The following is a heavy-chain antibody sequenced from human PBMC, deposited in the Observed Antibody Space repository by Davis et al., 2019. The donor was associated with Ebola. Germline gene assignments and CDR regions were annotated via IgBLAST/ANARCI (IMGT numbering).Heavy chain of an antibody. J-gene: IGHJ3*02. D-gene: IGHD3-22*01. CDR2: IYYSGST. V-gene: IGHV4-39*01. Sequence: SETLSLTCTASGGSISSSSYYWGWIRQPPGKGLEWIGSIYYSGSTYYNPSLKSRVTISVDTSKNQFSLKLSSVTAADTAVYYCARRPPITMIVVANNAFDIWGQGTMVTVSS. CDR1: GGSISSSSYY. CDR3: ARRPPITMIVVANNAFDI.